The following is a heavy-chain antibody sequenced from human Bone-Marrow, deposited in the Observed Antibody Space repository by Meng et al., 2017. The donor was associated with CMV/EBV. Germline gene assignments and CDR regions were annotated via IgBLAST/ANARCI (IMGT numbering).Heavy chain of an antibody. CDR1: GYTFISYY. CDR2: INPSGGST. Sequence: ASVKVSCKASGYTFISYYMHWVRQAPGQGLEWMGIINPSGGSTSYAQKFQGRVTMTRDTSTSTVYMELSSLRSEDTAVYYCARDHKGYNWNPTNGYYYYYGMDVWGQGTTVTVSS. D-gene: IGHD1-20*01. CDR3: ARDHKGYNWNPTNGYYYYYGMDV. J-gene: IGHJ6*02. V-gene: IGHV1-46*01.